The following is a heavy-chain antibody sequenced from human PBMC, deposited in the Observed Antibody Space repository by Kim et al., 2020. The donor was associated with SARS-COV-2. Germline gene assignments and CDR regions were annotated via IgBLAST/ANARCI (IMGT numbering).Heavy chain of an antibody. Sequence: GSSTSYADSVKGRFTISRDNAKNTLYLQMNSLRAEDTAVYYCARGWELLYWGQGTLVTVSS. D-gene: IGHD1-26*01. V-gene: IGHV3-74*01. CDR3: ARGWELLY. J-gene: IGHJ4*02. CDR2: GSST.